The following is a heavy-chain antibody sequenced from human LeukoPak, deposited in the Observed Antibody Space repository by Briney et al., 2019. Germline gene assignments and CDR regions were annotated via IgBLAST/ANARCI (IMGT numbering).Heavy chain of an antibody. CDR3: ARDWASDIDILTGYYSSHFDY. D-gene: IGHD3-9*01. Sequence: GASVKVSCTASGYTFTSYGISWVRQAPGQGLEWMGWISAYNGNTNYAQKLQGRVTMTTDTSTSTAYMELRSLRSDDTAVYYCARDWASDIDILTGYYSSHFDYWGQGTLVTVSS. CDR2: ISAYNGNT. V-gene: IGHV1-18*01. CDR1: GYTFTSYG. J-gene: IGHJ4*02.